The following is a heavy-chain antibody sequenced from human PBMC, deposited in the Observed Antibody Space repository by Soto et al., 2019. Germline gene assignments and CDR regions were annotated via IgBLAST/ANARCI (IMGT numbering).Heavy chain of an antibody. D-gene: IGHD3-22*01. CDR2: ISSNGGST. Sequence: EVQLVESGGGLVQPGGSLRLSCSASGFTFSSYAMHWVRQAPGKGLEYVSAISSNGGSTYYADSVKGRFTISRDNSKNTLYLQMSSLRAEDTAVYYCVKERGYYESSGSLDYWGQGTLVTVSP. CDR1: GFTFSSYA. CDR3: VKERGYYESSGSLDY. V-gene: IGHV3-64D*08. J-gene: IGHJ4*02.